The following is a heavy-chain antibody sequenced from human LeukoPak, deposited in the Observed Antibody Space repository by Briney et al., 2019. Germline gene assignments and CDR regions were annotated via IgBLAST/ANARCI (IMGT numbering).Heavy chain of an antibody. CDR2: ISYDGSNK. J-gene: IGHJ4*02. V-gene: IGHV3-30*04. D-gene: IGHD3-22*01. Sequence: PGGSPRLSCAASGFTFSSYAMHWVRQAPGKGLEWVAVISYDGSNKYYADSVKGRFTISRDNSKNTLYLQMNSLRAEDTAVYYCARDEGRGYYYDSSGYPWDWGQGTLVTVSS. CDR1: GFTFSSYA. CDR3: ARDEGRGYYYDSSGYPWD.